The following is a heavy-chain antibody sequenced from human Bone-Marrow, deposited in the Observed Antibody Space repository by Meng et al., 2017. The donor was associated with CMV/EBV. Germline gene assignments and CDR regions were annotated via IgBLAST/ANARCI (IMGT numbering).Heavy chain of an antibody. D-gene: IGHD3-22*01. CDR2: ISDTGRFI. CDR3: ARGIGDFFDSSNYPDS. Sequence: GESLKISCAASGFIFSDYFMAWIRQVPGRGLEWISYISDTGRFIYYGDSVRGRFTISRDNAKSSVFLQMNNLRVDDTAVYFCARGIGDFFDSSNYPDSWGRGTLVTVSS. J-gene: IGHJ4*02. V-gene: IGHV3-11*01. CDR1: GFIFSDYF.